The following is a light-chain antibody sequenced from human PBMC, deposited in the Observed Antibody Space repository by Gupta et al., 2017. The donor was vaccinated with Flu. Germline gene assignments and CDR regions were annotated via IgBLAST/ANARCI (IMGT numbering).Light chain of an antibody. Sequence: QPALTHPASVSGSPGQSITLSCTRVSGDSGHYILVSWYQQHPGKAPRLLIYEVSQRPSGVSDRFSGAKSGNTASLTITGLQAEDEADYYCCSSPRSSTCVFGGGTRVTVL. J-gene: IGLJ3*02. CDR1: SGDSGHYIL. V-gene: IGLV2-23*02. CDR2: EVS. CDR3: CSSPRSSTCV.